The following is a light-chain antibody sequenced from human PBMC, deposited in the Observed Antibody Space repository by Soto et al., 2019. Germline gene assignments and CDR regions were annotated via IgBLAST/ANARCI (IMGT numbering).Light chain of an antibody. Sequence: EIVLTQSPATLSLSPGERATLSCRASQSVSSYLAWYQQKPGQAPRLLIYDASNRATGIPARFSASGSGTDFPLPISSLEPEDSEVYYCQQRGNWITFGPGTRLEIK. CDR2: DAS. CDR3: QQRGNWIT. CDR1: QSVSSY. V-gene: IGKV3-11*01. J-gene: IGKJ5*01.